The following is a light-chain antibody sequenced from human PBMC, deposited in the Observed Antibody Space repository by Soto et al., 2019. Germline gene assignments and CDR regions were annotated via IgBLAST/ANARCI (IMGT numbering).Light chain of an antibody. V-gene: IGKV3-20*01. CDR3: HQYGTAPLT. J-gene: IGKJ3*01. CDR2: GAS. CDR1: QSVSGSY. Sequence: EIVLTQSPYTLSLSQGERATLSCRASQSVSGSYLAWYQQRPGQAPRLLIYGASSRATGIPDRFSGSGSGTDFTLTISRLEPEDFSVYYCHQYGTAPLTFGPGTKVDIK.